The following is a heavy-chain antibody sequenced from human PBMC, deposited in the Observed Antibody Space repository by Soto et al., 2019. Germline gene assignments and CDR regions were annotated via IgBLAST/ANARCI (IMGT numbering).Heavy chain of an antibody. CDR3: ARDPPQLVVVPAANYGMDV. D-gene: IGHD2-2*01. CDR2: IYHSGST. Sequence: SETLSLTCAVSGGSISSSNWWSCVRQPPGKGLELIGEIYHSGSTNYNPSLKSRVTISVDKSKNQFSLKLSYVTAADTAVYYCARDPPQLVVVPAANYGMDVWGQGTKVTVSS. CDR1: GGSISSSNW. V-gene: IGHV4-4*02. J-gene: IGHJ6*02.